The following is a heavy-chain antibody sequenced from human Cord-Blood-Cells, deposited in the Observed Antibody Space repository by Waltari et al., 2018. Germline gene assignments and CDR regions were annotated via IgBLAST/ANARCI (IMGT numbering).Heavy chain of an antibody. CDR1: GGTFSSYA. J-gene: IGHJ4*02. CDR2: IIPIFGTA. V-gene: IGHV1-69*06. CDR3: ARGDIWNYYFDY. D-gene: IGHD1-7*01. Sequence: KVSCKASGGTFSSYAISWVRQAPGQGLEWMGGIIPIFGTANYAQKFQGRVTITADKSTSTAYMELSSLRSEDTAVYYCARGDIWNYYFDYWGQGTLVTVSS.